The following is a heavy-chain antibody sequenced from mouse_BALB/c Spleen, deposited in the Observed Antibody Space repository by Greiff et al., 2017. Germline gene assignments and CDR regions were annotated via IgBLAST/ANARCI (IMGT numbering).Heavy chain of an antibody. CDR3: ARLYYYYGSSYFDY. D-gene: IGHD1-1*01. V-gene: IGHV5-6-2*01. CDR1: GFTFSSYY. Sequence: EVQGVESGGGLVKLGGSLKLSCAASGFTFSSYYMSWVRQTPEKRLELVAAINSNGGSTYYPDTVKGRFTISRDNAKNTLYLQMSSLKSEDTALYYCARLYYYYGSSYFDYWGQGTTLTVSS. CDR2: INSNGGST. J-gene: IGHJ2*01.